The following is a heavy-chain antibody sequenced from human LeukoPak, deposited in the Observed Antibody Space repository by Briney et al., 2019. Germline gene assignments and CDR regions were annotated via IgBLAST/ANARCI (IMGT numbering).Heavy chain of an antibody. CDR2: IKQDGSEK. D-gene: IGHD6-6*01. V-gene: IGHV3-7*03. J-gene: IGHJ6*02. Sequence: GGSLRLSCAASGFTFSSYWMRWVCQAPGKGLEWVANIKQDGSEKNYVDSVKGRFTISRDNAKNSLYLQMNSLRAEDTAVYYCALAARYYYYTMDVWGQGTTVTVSS. CDR1: GFTFSSYW. CDR3: ALAARYYYYTMDV.